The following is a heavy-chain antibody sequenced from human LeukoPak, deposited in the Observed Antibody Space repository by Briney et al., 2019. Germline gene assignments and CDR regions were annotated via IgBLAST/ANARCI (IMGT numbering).Heavy chain of an antibody. J-gene: IGHJ4*02. CDR1: GFTFSSYS. CDR2: ISSSSSYI. Sequence: GGSLRLSCAASGFTFSSYSMNWVRQAPGKGLEWVSSISSSSSYIYYADSVKGRFTISRDNSKNTLYLQMNSLRAEDTAVYYCAKSRLTDYYDSFDYWGQGTLVTVSS. V-gene: IGHV3-21*04. D-gene: IGHD3-22*01. CDR3: AKSRLTDYYDSFDY.